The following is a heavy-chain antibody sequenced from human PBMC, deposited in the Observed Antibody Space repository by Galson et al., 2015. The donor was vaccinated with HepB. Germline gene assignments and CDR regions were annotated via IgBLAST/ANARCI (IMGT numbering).Heavy chain of an antibody. CDR3: AASGSGSYEGY. J-gene: IGHJ4*02. D-gene: IGHD3-10*01. Sequence: QSGAEVKKPGESLKISCKASGFTFTSSAVQWVRQARGQRLEWIGWIVVGSGNTNYAQKFQERVTITRDMSTSTAYMELSSLRSEDTAVYYCAASGSGSYEGYWGQGTLVTVSS. CDR2: IVVGSGNT. CDR1: GFTFTSSA. V-gene: IGHV1-58*01.